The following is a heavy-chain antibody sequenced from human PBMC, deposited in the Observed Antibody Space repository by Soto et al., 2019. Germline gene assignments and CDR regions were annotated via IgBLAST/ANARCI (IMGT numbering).Heavy chain of an antibody. CDR2: ISSSGSTI. CDR3: ARDQGGIAARPWGSSSWQSNP. J-gene: IGHJ5*02. V-gene: IGHV3-11*01. D-gene: IGHD6-13*01. Sequence: GGSLRLSCAASGFTFSDYYMSWIRQAPGKGLEWVSYISSSGSTIYYADSVKGRFTISRDNAKNSLYLQMNSLRAEDTAVYYCARDQGGIAARPWGSSSWQSNPSGQGTLVTVSS. CDR1: GFTFSDYY.